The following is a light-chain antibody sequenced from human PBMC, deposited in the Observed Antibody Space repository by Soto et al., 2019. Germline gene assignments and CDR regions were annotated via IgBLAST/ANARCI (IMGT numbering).Light chain of an antibody. V-gene: IGKV4-1*01. CDR2: WAS. J-gene: IGKJ5*01. CDR3: QQYYSVPIT. CDR1: QSVLYTSNNKNY. Sequence: IVLTHSPDSLAVSLGERATINCKSSQSVLYTSNNKNYIAWYQQKSGQPPKLLIYWASTRESGVPERFSGGGYGTDLTLTISSLKAEDVAVYYCQQYYSVPITFGHGTRLEIK.